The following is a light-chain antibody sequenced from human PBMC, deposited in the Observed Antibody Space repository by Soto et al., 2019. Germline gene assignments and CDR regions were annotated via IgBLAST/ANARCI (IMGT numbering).Light chain of an antibody. CDR1: QSVSSR. Sequence: EIVMTQSPGTLSLSPGERATLSCRASQSVSSRLAWYQQKPGQAPRLLISGASSRATGIPDRFSGSGSGTDFTLNISRLEPEDFALYYCQHYVERSPITFGQGTRLEIK. J-gene: IGKJ5*01. CDR2: GAS. V-gene: IGKV3-20*01. CDR3: QHYVERSPIT.